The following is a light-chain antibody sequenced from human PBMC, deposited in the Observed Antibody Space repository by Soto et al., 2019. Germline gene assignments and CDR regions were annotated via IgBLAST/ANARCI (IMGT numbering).Light chain of an antibody. Sequence: QSALTQPPSXXGXXXXXXXXXCTGXSSDVGGYNYVSWYQQHPGKAPKLMIYEVSKRPSGVPDRFSGSKSGNTASLTVSGLQAEDEADYYCSSYAGSNNLVFGGGTKVTVL. J-gene: IGLJ3*02. CDR1: SSDVGGYNY. CDR3: SSYAGSNNLV. V-gene: IGLV2-8*01. CDR2: EVS.